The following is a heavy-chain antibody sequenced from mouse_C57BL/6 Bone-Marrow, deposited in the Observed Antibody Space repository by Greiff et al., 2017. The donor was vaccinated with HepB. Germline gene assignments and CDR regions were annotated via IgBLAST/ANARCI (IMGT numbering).Heavy chain of an antibody. Sequence: EVNVVESGGGLVQSGRSLRLSCATSGFTFSDFYIEWVRQAPGKGLEWIAASRNKANDYTTEYSASVKGRFIVSRDTSQSILYLQMNALRAEDTAIYYCARDLDGYHYAMDYWGQGTSVTVSS. CDR1: GFTFSDFY. V-gene: IGHV7-1*01. J-gene: IGHJ4*01. CDR2: SRNKANDYTT. CDR3: ARDLDGYHYAMDY. D-gene: IGHD2-3*01.